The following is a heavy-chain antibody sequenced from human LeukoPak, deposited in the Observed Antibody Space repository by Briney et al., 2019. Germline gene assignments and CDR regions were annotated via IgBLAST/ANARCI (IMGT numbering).Heavy chain of an antibody. D-gene: IGHD2-15*01. J-gene: IGHJ4*02. Sequence: SETLSLTRTVSGGSISSYYWSWIRQPPGKGLEWIGYIYYSGSTNYNPSLKSRVTISVDTSRNQFSLKLSSVAAADTAVYYCARGTRYCSGGSCYSGHYFDYWGQGTLVTVSS. CDR3: ARGTRYCSGGSCYSGHYFDY. CDR2: IYYSGST. CDR1: GGSISSYY. V-gene: IGHV4-59*01.